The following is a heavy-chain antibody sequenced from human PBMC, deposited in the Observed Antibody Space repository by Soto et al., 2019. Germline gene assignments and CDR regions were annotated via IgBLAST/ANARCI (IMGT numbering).Heavy chain of an antibody. CDR3: ARNEGHYYDSSGYYGDY. CDR2: IWYDGSNK. D-gene: IGHD3-22*01. CDR1: GFTFSSYC. V-gene: IGHV3-33*01. Sequence: GGSLTHSCAESGFTFSSYCMHWYRQAPGQGLEWVAVIWYDGSNKYYADSVKGRFTISRDNSKNTLYLQMNSLRAEDTAVYYCARNEGHYYDSSGYYGDYWGQGTLVTVS. J-gene: IGHJ4*02.